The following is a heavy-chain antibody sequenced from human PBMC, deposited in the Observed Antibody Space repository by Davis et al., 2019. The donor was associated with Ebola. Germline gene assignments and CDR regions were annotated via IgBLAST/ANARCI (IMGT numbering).Heavy chain of an antibody. V-gene: IGHV3-7*03. CDR2: IRQDGSEK. CDR3: AREAVWRFDP. D-gene: IGHD3-16*01. Sequence: PGGSLRLSCAASGFSFSSHWMSWVRQAPGKGLEWVANIRQDGSEKHYVDSVKGRFTISRDNAKNSLYLQMNSLQAEDTAVYYCAREAVWRFDPWGQGTLVTVSS. CDR1: GFSFSSHW. J-gene: IGHJ5*02.